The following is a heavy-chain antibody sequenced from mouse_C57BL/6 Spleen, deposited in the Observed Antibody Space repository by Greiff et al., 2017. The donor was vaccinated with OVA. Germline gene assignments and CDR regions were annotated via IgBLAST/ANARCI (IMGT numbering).Heavy chain of an antibody. J-gene: IGHJ1*03. V-gene: IGHV1-58*01. CDR3: AREMVYYGNYTTYFDV. Sequence: EVQLQQSGAELVRPGSSVQMSCKTSGYTFTSYGINWVKQRPGQGLEWIGYIYIGNGYTEYNEKFKGKATLTSDTSSSTAYMQLSSLTSEDSAIYFCAREMVYYGNYTTYFDVWGTGTTVTVSS. CDR2: IYIGNGYT. D-gene: IGHD2-1*01. CDR1: GYTFTSYG.